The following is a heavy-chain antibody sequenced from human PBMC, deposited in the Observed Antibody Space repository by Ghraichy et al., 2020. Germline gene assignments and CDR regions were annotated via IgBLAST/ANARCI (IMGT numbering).Heavy chain of an antibody. CDR3: ARVGGRSGEYSGLDC. D-gene: IGHD3-10*01. Sequence: SQTLSLTCSVSGGSITNHFWTWIRQPPGKGLEWIGYIYSIGELKYNPSLKSRITISVDTSKNQFSLRLSSVTAADTAVYYCARVGGRSGEYSGLDCWGQGTLVTVSS. CDR1: GGSITNHF. J-gene: IGHJ4*02. CDR2: IYSIGEL. V-gene: IGHV4-59*11.